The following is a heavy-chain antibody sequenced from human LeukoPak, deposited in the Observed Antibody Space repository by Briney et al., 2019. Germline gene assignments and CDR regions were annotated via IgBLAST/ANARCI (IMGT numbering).Heavy chain of an antibody. V-gene: IGHV3-30-3*01. D-gene: IGHD2-21*02. Sequence: GGSLRLSCAASGFTFSNYFMHWVRQAPGKGLEWVADIASDGSHTFYVESVKGRFTISRDNSKNTLYLQMNSLGPGDTAVYFCARERQDTVIHSGAFDIWSQGTMVTVSS. CDR3: ARERQDTVIHSGAFDI. CDR1: GFTFSNYF. J-gene: IGHJ3*02. CDR2: IASDGSHT.